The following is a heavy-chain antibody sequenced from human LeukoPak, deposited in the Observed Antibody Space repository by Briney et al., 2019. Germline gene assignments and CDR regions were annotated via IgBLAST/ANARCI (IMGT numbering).Heavy chain of an antibody. D-gene: IGHD5-18*01. Sequence: GGSLRLSCAASGFTFSSYSMNWVRQAPGKGLGWVSSISISSSYIYYADSVKDRFTISRDNAKNSLYLQMNSLIAEDTAVYYCARDDYSYGTLNWFDPWGQGTLVTVSS. CDR2: ISISSSYI. V-gene: IGHV3-21*01. CDR1: GFTFSSYS. J-gene: IGHJ5*02. CDR3: ARDDYSYGTLNWFDP.